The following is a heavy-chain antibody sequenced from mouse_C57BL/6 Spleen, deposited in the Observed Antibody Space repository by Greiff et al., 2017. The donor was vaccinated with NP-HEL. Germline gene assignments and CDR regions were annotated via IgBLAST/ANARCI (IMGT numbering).Heavy chain of an antibody. CDR2: IYPGDGDT. CDR3: ARKDYDSDWYFDV. D-gene: IGHD2-4*01. J-gene: IGHJ1*03. V-gene: IGHV1-80*01. CDR1: GYAFSSYW. Sequence: VQLQESGAELVKPGASVKISCKASGYAFSSYWMNWVKQRPGKGLEWIGQIYPGDGDTNYNGKFKGKATLTADKSSSTAYMQLSSLTSEDSAVYFCARKDYDSDWYFDVWGTGTTVTVSS.